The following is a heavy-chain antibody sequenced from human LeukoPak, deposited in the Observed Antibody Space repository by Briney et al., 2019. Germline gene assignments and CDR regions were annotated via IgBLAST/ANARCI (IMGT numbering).Heavy chain of an antibody. V-gene: IGHV3-23*01. CDR1: GFTFSSYA. CDR2: ISGSGGST. Sequence: GESLKISCAASGFTFSSYAMSWVRQAPGKGLEWVSAISGSGGSTYYADSVKGRFTISRDNSKNTLYLQMNSLRAEDTAVYYCAKIIGQRFITMVRGVIALVFDYWGQGTLVTVSS. CDR3: AKIIGQRFITMVRGVIALVFDY. J-gene: IGHJ4*02. D-gene: IGHD3-10*01.